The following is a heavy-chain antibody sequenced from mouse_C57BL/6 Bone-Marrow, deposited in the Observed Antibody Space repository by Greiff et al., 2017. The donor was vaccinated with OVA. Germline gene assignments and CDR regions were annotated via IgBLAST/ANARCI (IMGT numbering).Heavy chain of an antibody. CDR3: ARDYCGSTYWYFDV. D-gene: IGHD1-1*01. CDR1: GYTFTSYG. Sequence: QVQLQQSGAELARPGASVKLSCKASGYTFTSYGISWVKQRTGQGLEWIGEIYPRSGNTYYNEKFKGKATLTADKSSSTAYMELRSLTSEDSAVYFCARDYCGSTYWYFDVWGTGTTVTVSS. J-gene: IGHJ1*03. CDR2: IYPRSGNT. V-gene: IGHV1-81*01.